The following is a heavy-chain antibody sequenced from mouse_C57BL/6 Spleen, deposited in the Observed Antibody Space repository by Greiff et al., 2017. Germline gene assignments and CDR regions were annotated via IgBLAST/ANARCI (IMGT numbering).Heavy chain of an antibody. Sequence: QVQLQQSGPGLVQPSQSLSITCTVSGFSLTSYGVHWVRQSPGTGLEWLGVIWRGGSTDYNAAFMSRLSSTKDNSKSQVFFKMNSLQADDTAIYYCAKKGGPGWFAYWGQGTLVTVSA. CDR2: IWRGGST. D-gene: IGHD3-3*01. V-gene: IGHV2-5*01. CDR1: GFSLTSYG. J-gene: IGHJ3*01. CDR3: AKKGGPGWFAY.